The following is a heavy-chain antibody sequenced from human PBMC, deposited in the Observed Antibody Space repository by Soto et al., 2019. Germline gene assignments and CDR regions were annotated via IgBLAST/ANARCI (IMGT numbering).Heavy chain of an antibody. CDR3: AKDPWEVDIVATTESNTDY. J-gene: IGHJ4*02. CDR2: ISGSGGST. V-gene: IGHV3-23*01. Sequence: GGSLRLSCAASGFTFSSYAMSWVRQAPGKGLEWVSAISGSGGSTYYADSVKGRFTISRDNSKNTLYLQMNSLRAEDTAVYYCAKDPWEVDIVATTESNTDYWGQGTLVTVSS. D-gene: IGHD5-12*01. CDR1: GFTFSSYA.